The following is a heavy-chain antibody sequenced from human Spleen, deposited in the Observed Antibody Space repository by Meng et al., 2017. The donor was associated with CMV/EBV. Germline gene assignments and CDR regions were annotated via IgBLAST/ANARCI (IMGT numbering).Heavy chain of an antibody. Sequence: LSLTCAASGFTFSSYAMNWVRQAPGKGLEWVSSISSSSSYIYYADSVKGRFTISRGNAKNSLYLQMNSLRAEDTAVYYCARLHCSSTSCYNYYYYYGMDVWGQGTTVTVSS. D-gene: IGHD2-2*01. CDR1: GFTFSSYA. CDR2: ISSSSSYI. CDR3: ARLHCSSTSCYNYYYYYGMDV. J-gene: IGHJ6*02. V-gene: IGHV3-21*01.